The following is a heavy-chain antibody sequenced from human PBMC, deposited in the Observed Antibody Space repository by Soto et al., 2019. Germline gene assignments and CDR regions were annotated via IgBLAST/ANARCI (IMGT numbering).Heavy chain of an antibody. J-gene: IGHJ5*02. CDR2: ISLYSDGT. CDR1: GYTFSNYC. CDR3: ARVVPGAEAWFGP. V-gene: IGHV1-18*01. Sequence: ASVKVSCKASGYTFSNYCITWVRQAPGQPLEWLGWISLYSDGTNYAQKFQGGVSMTTDTSTTTAYMELRSLRSDDTAVYYCARVVPGAEAWFGPWGQGTLVTVSS. D-gene: IGHD2-2*01.